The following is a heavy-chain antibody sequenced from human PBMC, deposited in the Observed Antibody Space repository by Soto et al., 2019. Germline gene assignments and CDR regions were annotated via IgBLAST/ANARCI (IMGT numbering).Heavy chain of an antibody. CDR1: GYSFTSYG. CDR3: ARDNGFGESDV. D-gene: IGHD3-10*01. CDR2: ISAYNGNT. Sequence: QVQLVQSGAEVKKPGASVKVSCKASGYSFTSYGISWVRQAPGQGLEWMGWISAYNGNTNYAQKLQGRGNMTTDTYTITGYMELRSLISDDTAVYYCARDNGFGESDVWGQGTTVTVS. V-gene: IGHV1-18*01. J-gene: IGHJ6*02.